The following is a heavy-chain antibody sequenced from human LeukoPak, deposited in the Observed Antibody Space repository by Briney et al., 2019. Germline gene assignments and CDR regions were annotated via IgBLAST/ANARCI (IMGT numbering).Heavy chain of an antibody. J-gene: IGHJ5*02. D-gene: IGHD2-21*02. CDR3: ARDLLRANCGGDCYGSWFDP. CDR1: GGTFSSYA. CDR2: IIPIFGIA. V-gene: IGHV1-69*04. Sequence: SVKVSCKASGGTFSSYAISWVRQAPGQGLEWMGRIIPIFGIANYAQKFQGRVTITADKSTSTAYMELSSLRSEDTAVYYCARDLLRANCGGDCYGSWFDPWGQGTLVTVSS.